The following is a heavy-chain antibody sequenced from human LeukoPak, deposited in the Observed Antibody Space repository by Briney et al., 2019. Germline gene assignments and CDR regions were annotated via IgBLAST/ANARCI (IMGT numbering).Heavy chain of an antibody. CDR2: ISSGGGSI. CDR3: ARALIVDM. V-gene: IGHV3-48*03. CDR1: GFTFSSYE. Sequence: PGGSLRLSCAASGFTFSSYEMNWVRQAPGKGLEWVSYISSGGGSIYYADSVKGRFTISRDNAKNSLYLQMNSLRAEDTAVYYCARALIVDMWGQGTLVTVSS. J-gene: IGHJ4*02. D-gene: IGHD3-22*01.